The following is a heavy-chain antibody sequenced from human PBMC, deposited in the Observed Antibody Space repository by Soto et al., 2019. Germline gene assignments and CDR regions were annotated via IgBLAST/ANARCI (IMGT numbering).Heavy chain of an antibody. CDR2: IYPGDSDT. J-gene: IGHJ3*02. CDR1: GYSFTSYW. Sequence: PGESLKISCKGSGYSFTSYWIGWVRQMPGKGLEWMGIIYPGDSDTRYSPSFQGQVTISADKSISTAYLQWSSLKASDTAMYYCARHSLPPIDSSGYYSEMVGAFDIWGQGTMVTVSS. V-gene: IGHV5-51*01. D-gene: IGHD3-22*01. CDR3: ARHSLPPIDSSGYYSEMVGAFDI.